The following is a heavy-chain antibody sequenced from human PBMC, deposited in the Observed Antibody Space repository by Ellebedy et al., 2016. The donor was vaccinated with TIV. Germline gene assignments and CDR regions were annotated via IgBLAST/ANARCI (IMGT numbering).Heavy chain of an antibody. CDR2: IKQDGSEK. CDR3: RSGAAD. V-gene: IGHV3-7*01. CDR1: GFTFSNYW. D-gene: IGHD2-8*02. J-gene: IGHJ4*02. Sequence: GESLKISCATSGFTFSNYWMTWVRQAPGKGLEWVANIKQDGSEKYYVDSVKGRFSISRDNAKNSVYLQMNSLRAEDTAVYYCRSGAADWGQGTLVTVSS.